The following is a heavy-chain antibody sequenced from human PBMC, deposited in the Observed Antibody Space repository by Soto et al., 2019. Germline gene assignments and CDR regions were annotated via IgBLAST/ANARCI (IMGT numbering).Heavy chain of an antibody. CDR2: INAGNGNT. CDR3: ARAYDFWSGYYVFDY. J-gene: IGHJ4*02. CDR1: GYTFTSYA. V-gene: IGHV1-3*01. D-gene: IGHD3-3*01. Sequence: ASVKVSCKASGYTFTSYAMHWVRQAPGQRLEWMGWINAGNGNTKYSQKFQGRVTITRDTSASTAYMELSSLRSEDTAVYYCARAYDFWSGYYVFDYWGQGTLVTVS.